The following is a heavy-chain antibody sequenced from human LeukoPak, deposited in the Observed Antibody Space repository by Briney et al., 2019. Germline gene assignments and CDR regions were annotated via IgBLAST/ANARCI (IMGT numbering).Heavy chain of an antibody. D-gene: IGHD2-2*01. J-gene: IGHJ3*02. Sequence: GGSLRLSCAASGFTFSSYSLYWVRQAPGKGLEWVSSISSSSSYIYYADSVKGRFTISRDNAKNSLYLQMNSLRAEDTAVYYCARVIVVVPAARDSDAFDIWGQGTMVTVSS. CDR3: ARVIVVVPAARDSDAFDI. CDR1: GFTFSSYS. V-gene: IGHV3-21*01. CDR2: ISSSSSYI.